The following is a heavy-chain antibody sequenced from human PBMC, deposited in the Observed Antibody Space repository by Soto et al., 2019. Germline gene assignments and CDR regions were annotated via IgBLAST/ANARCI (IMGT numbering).Heavy chain of an antibody. V-gene: IGHV4-30-2*01. J-gene: IGHJ3*02. CDR1: GGSSISSDYS. D-gene: IGHD3-22*01. CDR2: IYQRGSP. CDR3: VREVLYYDSSGYSWDDAFDI. Sequence: QLQLQESGSGLVKPSQTLSLTCAVSGGSSISSDYSWSWIRQPPGKGLEWIGFIYQRGSPYYSPTIKSRGKISLDRCTNQFCLKLSSVTAADTSVYYCVREVLYYDSSGYSWDDAFDIWGQGTLVTVSS.